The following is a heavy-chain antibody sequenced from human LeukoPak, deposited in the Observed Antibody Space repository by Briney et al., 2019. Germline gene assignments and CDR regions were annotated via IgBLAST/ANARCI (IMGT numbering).Heavy chain of an antibody. Sequence: PGGSLKLSCAASGFTFSSYWMSWVRQAPGKGLEWVAKIKHNGSETYYVHTVKGRFTISRDNAKNSLYLQMNSLRAEDTAVYYCARVTETYYDFWTGYGYFDYWGQGTLVTVSS. D-gene: IGHD3-3*01. CDR3: ARVTETYYDFWTGYGYFDY. CDR1: GFTFSSYW. J-gene: IGHJ4*02. CDR2: IKHNGSET. V-gene: IGHV3-7*02.